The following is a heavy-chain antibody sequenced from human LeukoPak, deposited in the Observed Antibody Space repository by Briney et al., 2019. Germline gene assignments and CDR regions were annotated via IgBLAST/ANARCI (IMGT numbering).Heavy chain of an antibody. V-gene: IGHV3-30-3*02. D-gene: IGHD1-26*01. J-gene: IGHJ4*02. CDR1: GFTFSSYA. CDR2: ISYDGSNK. CDR3: AKNPADMDDLIIVGTYFDY. Sequence: PGGSLRLSCAASGFTFSSYAMHWARQAPGKGLEWVAVISYDGSNKYYADSVKGRFTISRGNSKNTLYLQMNSLRAEDTAVYYCAKNPADMDDLIIVGTYFDYWGQGTLVTVSS.